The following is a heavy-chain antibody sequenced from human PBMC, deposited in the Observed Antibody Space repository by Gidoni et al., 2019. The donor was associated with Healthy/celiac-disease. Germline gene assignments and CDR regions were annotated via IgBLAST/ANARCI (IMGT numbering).Heavy chain of an antibody. Sequence: QLQLQESGSGLVKPSQTLSLPCAVSGCSISRCGYSWSWIRQPPGKGLEWIGYIYHNGSTYYNPSLKSRVTISVDRSKNQFSLKLSSVTAADTAVYYCARAKFFHCSSTSCHNWFDPWGQGTLVTVSS. CDR3: ARAKFFHCSSTSCHNWFDP. J-gene: IGHJ5*02. CDR2: IYHNGST. V-gene: IGHV4-30-2*01. D-gene: IGHD2-2*01. CDR1: GCSISRCGYS.